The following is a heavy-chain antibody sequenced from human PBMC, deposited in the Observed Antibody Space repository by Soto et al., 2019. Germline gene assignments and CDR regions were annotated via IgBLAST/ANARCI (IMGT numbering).Heavy chain of an antibody. V-gene: IGHV3-11*01. J-gene: IGHJ4*02. CDR2: IDKSGSSF. CDR1: GFYFTDYS. Sequence: LVESGGGLVKPGGSLRLSCAASGFYFTDYSTTWIRQAPGKGLEWVSYIDKSGSSFYYADSVKGRFTIPRDNDEESVTLEMNSVRVDDSALYYCARMGIGGYGGFDAPLDVWGQGTLVTVSS. CDR3: ARMGIGGYGGFDAPLDV. D-gene: IGHD5-12*01.